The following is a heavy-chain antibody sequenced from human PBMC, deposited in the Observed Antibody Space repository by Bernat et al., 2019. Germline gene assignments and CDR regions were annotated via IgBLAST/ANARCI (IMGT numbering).Heavy chain of an antibody. V-gene: IGHV3-23*01. CDR1: GFTFSTYA. CDR2: ISGSGGTT. Sequence: EVQLLESGGDFVQPGGCLRLSCAASGFTFSTYAMSWVRQVPEKGLEWVSTISGSGGTTHYADSVKGRFTISRDNSKNTLYLQMSGLRADDTAVYYCAKDLKFSWTYSRTFDLWGRGTLVTVSS. CDR3: AKDLKFSWTYSRTFDL. J-gene: IGHJ2*01. D-gene: IGHD1-26*01.